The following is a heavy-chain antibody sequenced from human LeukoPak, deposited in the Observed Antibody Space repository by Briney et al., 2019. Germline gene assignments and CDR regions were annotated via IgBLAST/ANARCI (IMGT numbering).Heavy chain of an antibody. V-gene: IGHV3-53*01. CDR3: AKVSPTGRAFDC. J-gene: IGHJ4*01. CDR2: TYNTAKT. D-gene: IGHD1-1*01. CDR1: GFTVSINY. Sequence: GGSLRLSCAASGFTVSINYMSWVRQAPGEGLEWVSVTYNTAKTFYADSVKGRFSISRDNSQNTGYLQMNSLRAEDTAVYYCAKVSPTGRAFDCWGQGTLVTASS.